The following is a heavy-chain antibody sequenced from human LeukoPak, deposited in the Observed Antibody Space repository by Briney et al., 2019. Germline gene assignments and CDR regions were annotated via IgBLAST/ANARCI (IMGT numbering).Heavy chain of an antibody. CDR2: INSGGSST. D-gene: IGHD5-12*01. V-gene: IGHV3-74*01. CDR3: ASTYSGYDPLDY. Sequence: GGSLRLSCAASGFTFSSYWMHWVRQAPGKGLVWVARINSGGSSTSYAESVKGRFTISRDNAKNTLYLQTNSLRAEDTAVYYCASTYSGYDPLDYWGQGTLVTVSS. CDR1: GFTFSSYW. J-gene: IGHJ4*02.